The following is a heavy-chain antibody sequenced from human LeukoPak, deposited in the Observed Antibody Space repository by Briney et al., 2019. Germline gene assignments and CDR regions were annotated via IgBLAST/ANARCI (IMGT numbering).Heavy chain of an antibody. D-gene: IGHD3-16*02. J-gene: IGHJ1*01. CDR1: AFRFSSYA. CDR2: ISGSDGST. Sequence: GGSLRLSCAASAFRFSSYAMSWVRQAPGKGLEWVSVISGSDGSTYYADSVKGRFTVSRDNSKNTLYLQMNSLRAEDTAVYYCAKEHDDYVWGTYRPRYAEYFQHWGQGTLVTVSS. CDR3: AKEHDDYVWGTYRPRYAEYFQH. V-gene: IGHV3-23*01.